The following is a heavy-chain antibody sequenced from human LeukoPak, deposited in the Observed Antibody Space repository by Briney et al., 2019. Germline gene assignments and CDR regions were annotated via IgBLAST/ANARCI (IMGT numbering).Heavy chain of an antibody. V-gene: IGHV1-69*13. CDR2: IIPISATT. CDR1: GGTFSSYA. J-gene: IGHJ4*02. Sequence: SVKVSCKASGGTFSSYAISWVRQAPGQGLEWMGGIIPISATTNYAQKFRGRVTITADESTSTAYMALSSLRSDDTAVYYCARGRGAYYYDSSGYPDYWGQGTLVTVSS. CDR3: ARGRGAYYYDSSGYPDY. D-gene: IGHD3-22*01.